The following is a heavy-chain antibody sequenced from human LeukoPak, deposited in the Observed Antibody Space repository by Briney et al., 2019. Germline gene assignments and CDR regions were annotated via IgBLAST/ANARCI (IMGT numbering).Heavy chain of an antibody. CDR2: ISAYNGNT. J-gene: IGHJ4*02. Sequence: GASVKVSCKASGYTFTSYGISWVRQAPGQGLEWMGWISAYNGNTNYAQKFQGRVTMTRNTSISTAYMELSSLRSEDTAVYYCARSYYGSGSTNFDYWGQGTLVTVSS. CDR1: GYTFTSYG. D-gene: IGHD3-10*01. CDR3: ARSYYGSGSTNFDY. V-gene: IGHV1-18*01.